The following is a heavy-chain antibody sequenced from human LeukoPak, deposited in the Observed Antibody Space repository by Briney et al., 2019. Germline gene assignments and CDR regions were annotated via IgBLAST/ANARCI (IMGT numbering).Heavy chain of an antibody. D-gene: IGHD3-3*01. CDR1: GGSISSGGYY. V-gene: IGHV4-31*03. Sequence: PSETLSLTCTVSGGSISSGGYYWSWIRQHPGKGLEWIGYIYYSGSTYYNPSLKSRVTMSVDTSKNQFSLNLSSVTAADTAVYYCAREDTISLFDYWGQGTLVTVSS. J-gene: IGHJ4*02. CDR3: AREDTISLFDY. CDR2: IYYSGST.